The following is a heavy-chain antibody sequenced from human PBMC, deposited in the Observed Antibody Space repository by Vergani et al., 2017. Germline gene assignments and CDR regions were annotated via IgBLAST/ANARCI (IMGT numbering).Heavy chain of an antibody. CDR1: GFTFSSYS. CDR3: AREGGSDGIFDY. D-gene: IGHD1-26*01. CDR2: IYSGGST. J-gene: IGHJ4*02. V-gene: IGHV3-66*01. Sequence: EVQLVESGGGLVKPGGSLRLSCAASGFTFSSYSMNWVRQAPGKGLEWVSVIYSGGSTYYADSVKGRFTISRDNSKNTLYLQMNSLRAEDTAVYYCAREGGSDGIFDYWGQGTLVTVSS.